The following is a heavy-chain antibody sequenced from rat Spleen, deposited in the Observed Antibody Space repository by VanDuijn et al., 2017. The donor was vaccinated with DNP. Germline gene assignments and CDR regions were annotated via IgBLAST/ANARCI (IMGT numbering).Heavy chain of an antibody. Sequence: EVQLVESGGGFVQPGRSLKLSCVASGFTFSNYDMAWVRQAPTKGLEWVASISSGDDHTYYRDSVKGRFTISRYNSKNTQHLQMVSLRSEDTATYYCARQDWERFAYWGQGTLVTVSS. J-gene: IGHJ3*01. CDR1: GFTFSNYD. D-gene: IGHD5-1*01. CDR3: ARQDWERFAY. V-gene: IGHV5S13*01. CDR2: ISSGDDHT.